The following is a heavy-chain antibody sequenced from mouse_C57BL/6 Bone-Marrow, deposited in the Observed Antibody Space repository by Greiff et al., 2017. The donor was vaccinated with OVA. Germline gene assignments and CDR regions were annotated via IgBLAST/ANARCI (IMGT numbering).Heavy chain of an antibody. CDR2: IRSKSSNYAT. CDR3: VRGRRGYFDY. CDR1: GFTFNTYA. V-gene: IGHV10-3*01. Sequence: EVKLVESGGGLVQPKGSLKLSCAASGFTFNTYAMHWVRQAPGKGLEWVARIRSKSSNYATYYADSVKARFTISRDDSQTMLYLQMNNPKAEDTAMYDCVRGRRGYFDYWGQGTTLTVSS. J-gene: IGHJ2*01.